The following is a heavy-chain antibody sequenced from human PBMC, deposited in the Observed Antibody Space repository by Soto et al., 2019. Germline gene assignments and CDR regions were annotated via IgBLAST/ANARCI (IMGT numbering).Heavy chain of an antibody. CDR3: VRESQSGSTVYFQY. CDR2: ISAYYGDT. Sequence: ASVKVSCKASGYTFITYGISWVRQAPGQGLEWMGWISAYYGDTTYAQKFQGRVTMTRDTSTSTAYMELRSLRSDDTAVYYCVRESQSGSTVYFQYWRQGTLVTVSS. V-gene: IGHV1-18*04. J-gene: IGHJ1*01. CDR1: GYTFITYG. D-gene: IGHD4-17*01.